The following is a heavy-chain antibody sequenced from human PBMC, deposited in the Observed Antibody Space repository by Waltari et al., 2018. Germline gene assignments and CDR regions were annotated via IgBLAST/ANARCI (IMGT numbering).Heavy chain of an antibody. CDR3: ARDGSLSITHYGMDV. Sequence: QVQLVQSGAEVKKPGASVKVSCKASGYTFTGYYMHWVRQAPGQGLEWMGRINPNSGGTNYAQKFQGRVTMTRDTSISTAYMELSRLRSDDTAVYYCARDGSLSITHYGMDVWGQGTTVTVSS. CDR2: INPNSGGT. D-gene: IGHD1-26*01. V-gene: IGHV1-2*06. CDR1: GYTFTGYY. J-gene: IGHJ6*02.